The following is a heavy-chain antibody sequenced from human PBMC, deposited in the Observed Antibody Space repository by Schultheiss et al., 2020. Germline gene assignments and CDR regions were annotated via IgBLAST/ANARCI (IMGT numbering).Heavy chain of an antibody. D-gene: IGHD1/OR15-1a*01. CDR1: GFTFSSYW. CDR3: ARDNKGYFDY. CDR2: ISSSSSYI. J-gene: IGHJ4*02. Sequence: GGSLRLSCAASGFTFSSYWMHWVRQAPGKGLVWVSSISSSSSYIYYADSVKGRFTISRDNAKNSLYLQMNSLRAEDTAVYYCARDNKGYFDYWGQGTLVTVSS. V-gene: IGHV3-21*04.